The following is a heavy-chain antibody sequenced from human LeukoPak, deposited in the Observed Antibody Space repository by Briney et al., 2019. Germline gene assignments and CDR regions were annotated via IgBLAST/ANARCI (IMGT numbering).Heavy chain of an antibody. CDR1: GFTISSYF. V-gene: IGHV3-23*01. CDR3: AKGAYDYIEVAYFDY. CDR2: IIGSGGST. D-gene: IGHD5-12*01. Sequence: GGSLRLSCVASGFTISSYFMSWVRQAPGKGLEWVSGIIGSGGSTYYADSVKGRFTISRDNSKNTLYLQVNSLTAEDTAVYYSAKGAYDYIEVAYFDYWGQGTLVTVSS. J-gene: IGHJ4*02.